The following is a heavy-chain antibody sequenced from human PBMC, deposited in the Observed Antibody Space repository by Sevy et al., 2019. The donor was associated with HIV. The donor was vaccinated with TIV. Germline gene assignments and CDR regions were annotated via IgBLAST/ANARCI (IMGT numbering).Heavy chain of an antibody. CDR1: GFNFRNYS. CDR2: LSSDGNNK. J-gene: IGHJ4*02. V-gene: IGHV3-30*18. Sequence: GGSLRLSCAASGFNFRNYSMTWVRQAPGKGLEWVAVLSSDGNNKYYADSVKGRFTISRDNSKNTLYLQMNSLRADDTAMYYCAKEAGYTVDWYPGYWGQGTLVTVSS. CDR3: AKEAGYTVDWYPGY. D-gene: IGHD3-9*01.